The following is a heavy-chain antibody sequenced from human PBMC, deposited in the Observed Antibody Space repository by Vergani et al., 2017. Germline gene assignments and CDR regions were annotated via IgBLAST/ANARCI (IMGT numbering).Heavy chain of an antibody. CDR2: INPNSGGT. J-gene: IGHJ4*02. Sequence: QVQLVQSGAEVKKPGASVKVSCKASGYTFTDYFMHWVLQAPGQGLEWMGWINPNSGGTNYARKFQGRVTMTRDTSISTAYMELSNLRADDTAVYYCARVGSSSNRDYFDYGGQGTLVTVSS. V-gene: IGHV1-2*02. D-gene: IGHD6-13*01. CDR1: GYTFTDYF. CDR3: ARVGSSSNRDYFDY.